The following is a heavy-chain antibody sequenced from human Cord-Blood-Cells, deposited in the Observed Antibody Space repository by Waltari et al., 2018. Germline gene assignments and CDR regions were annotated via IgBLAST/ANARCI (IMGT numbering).Heavy chain of an antibody. Sequence: QVQLQESGPGLVKPSQTLSLTCTVSGGSISSGDYYWSWIRQPPGKGLEWIGYSYYGGSTYYNPSVKSRVTRSVDTSKNQFSLKLSSVTAADTAVYYCAGRNDYMYFQHWGQGTLVTVSS. CDR2: SYYGGST. CDR1: GGSISSGDYY. V-gene: IGHV4-30-4*01. CDR3: AGRNDYMYFQH. D-gene: IGHD4-4*01. J-gene: IGHJ1*01.